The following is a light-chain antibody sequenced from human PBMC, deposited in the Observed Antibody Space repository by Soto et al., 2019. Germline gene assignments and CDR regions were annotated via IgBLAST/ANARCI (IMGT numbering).Light chain of an antibody. CDR1: QSVTNSY. V-gene: IGKV3-20*01. J-gene: IGKJ4*01. Sequence: EIVLTQSPGTQSLSPGERATLSCRASQSVTNSYLAWYQQKPGQAPRLFIYDASRRATGIPDRFSGSGSGTDFTLTISRLQPEDFAVYYCQQYGRSLTFGGGTKVEIK. CDR2: DAS. CDR3: QQYGRSLT.